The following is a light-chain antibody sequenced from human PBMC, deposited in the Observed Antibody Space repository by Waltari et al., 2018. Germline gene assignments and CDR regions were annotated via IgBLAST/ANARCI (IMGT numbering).Light chain of an antibody. CDR2: GNS. V-gene: IGLV1-40*01. CDR1: RSNIGANCA. CDR3: QTYDSNLSGVV. Sequence: QPVPTQPPSVSGAPGPRVTLSRSGSRSNIGANCALPWYQQLPPTAPKHLIHGNSNRPSGVPDRFSGSKSGTSASLAITGLQAEDEADYYCQTYDSNLSGVVFGGGTKLTVL. J-gene: IGLJ3*02.